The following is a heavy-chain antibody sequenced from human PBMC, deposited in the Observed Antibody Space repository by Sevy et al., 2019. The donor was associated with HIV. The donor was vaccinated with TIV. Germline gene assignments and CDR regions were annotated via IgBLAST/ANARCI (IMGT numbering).Heavy chain of an antibody. CDR3: GGGSIGVGWIGYYFDS. V-gene: IGHV3-33*01. CDR2: IWYDGSNK. J-gene: IGHJ4*02. CDR1: GFAYSGYG. Sequence: GSLRLSCAAFGFAYSGYGMHWVRQAPGKGLEWVAVIWYDGSNKEYADSVKGRFTISRDNSKTTLYLQMNSLRAEDKGRYYWGGGSIGVGWIGYYFDSRGQGTLVNVSS. D-gene: IGHD3-22*01.